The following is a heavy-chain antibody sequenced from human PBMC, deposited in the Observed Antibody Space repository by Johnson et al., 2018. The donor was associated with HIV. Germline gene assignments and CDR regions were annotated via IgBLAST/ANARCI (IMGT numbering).Heavy chain of an antibody. Sequence: QVQLVESGGGSVQPGGSLRLSCGASGFTFNDHWMQWVRQAPGKGLEWMAVISYNGTNTWYADSVKGRFTISRDNSKNTMYLQMNSLRADDTAVYYCAKVAVATAAGGVGLNIWGPGTMVTVSS. D-gene: IGHD6-13*01. J-gene: IGHJ3*02. CDR2: ISYNGTNT. CDR3: AKVAVATAAGGVGLNI. CDR1: GFTFNDHW. V-gene: IGHV3-30*18.